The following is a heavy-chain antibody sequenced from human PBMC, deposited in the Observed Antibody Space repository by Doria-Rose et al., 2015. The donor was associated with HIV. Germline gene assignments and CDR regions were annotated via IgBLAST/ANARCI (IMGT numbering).Heavy chain of an antibody. Sequence: QVQLVQSGAEVKKPGASVRVSCEASGYTFTRYAMHWVRQAPGQRPEWMGWINVDNGNTEYSQKFQGRLTITRDTSASTADMELSSLTSDDTAVYCCAKDRVRVVQAATTLDFWGQGTLVTVSS. CDR3: AKDRVRVVQAATTLDF. CDR1: GYTFTRYA. J-gene: IGHJ4*02. CDR2: INVDNGNT. V-gene: IGHV1-3*01. D-gene: IGHD2-2*01.